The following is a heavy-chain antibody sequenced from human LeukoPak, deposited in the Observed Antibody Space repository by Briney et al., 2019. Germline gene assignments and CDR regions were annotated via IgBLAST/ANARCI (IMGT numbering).Heavy chain of an antibody. D-gene: IGHD2-2*01. CDR1: GFTFNTYG. CDR3: ARTRGYCSSTSCYRRRGYYYYYGMDV. V-gene: IGHV3-30*03. CDR2: ISSDGSNK. Sequence: GGSLRLSCAASGFTFNTYGMHWVRQAPGKGLEWVAVISSDGSNKYYADSVKGRFTISRGNSKNTLYLQMNSLRAEDTAVYYCARTRGYCSSTSCYRRRGYYYYYGMDVWGQGTTVTVSS. J-gene: IGHJ6*02.